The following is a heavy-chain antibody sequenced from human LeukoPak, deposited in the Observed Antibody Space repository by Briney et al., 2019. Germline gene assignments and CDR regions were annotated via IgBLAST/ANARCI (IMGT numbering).Heavy chain of an antibody. J-gene: IGHJ4*02. Sequence: GGSLRLSCAASGFTFSSYGMHWVRQAPGKGLEWVAFTRYDGSNKYYADSVKGRFTISRDNSKNTLYLQMNSLRAEDTAVYYCAKDLYSSSWYFNLFDYWGQGTLVTVSS. CDR3: AKDLYSSSWYFNLFDY. V-gene: IGHV3-30*02. D-gene: IGHD6-13*01. CDR2: TRYDGSNK. CDR1: GFTFSSYG.